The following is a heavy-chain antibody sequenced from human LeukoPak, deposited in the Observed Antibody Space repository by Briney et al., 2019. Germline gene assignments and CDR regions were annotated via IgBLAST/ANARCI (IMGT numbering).Heavy chain of an antibody. D-gene: IGHD2-15*01. CDR3: AKDPTNCSGGSCYGDYFDY. CDR1: GFNFGIYG. V-gene: IGHV3-33*06. Sequence: PGGSLRLSCAASGFNFGIYGMHWVRQAPGKGLEWVAVMWDDGTNENYVDSVKGRFTISRDNGKSTLYLQMNSLRAEDTAVYYCAKDPTNCSGGSCYGDYFDYWGQGTLVTVSS. CDR2: MWDDGTNE. J-gene: IGHJ4*02.